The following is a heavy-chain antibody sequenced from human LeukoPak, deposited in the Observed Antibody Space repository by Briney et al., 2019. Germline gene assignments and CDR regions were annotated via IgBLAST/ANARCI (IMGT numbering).Heavy chain of an antibody. D-gene: IGHD3-16*02. CDR1: GGSFSGYY. J-gene: IGHJ5*02. CDR2: INHSGST. Sequence: PSETLSLTCAVYGGSFSGYYWSWIRQPPGKGLEWIGEINHSGSTNYNPSLKSRVTISVDTSKNQFSLKLSSVTAADTAVYYCARGPYDYVWGSYRYYSWFDPWGQGTLVTASS. V-gene: IGHV4-34*01. CDR3: ARGPYDYVWGSYRYYSWFDP.